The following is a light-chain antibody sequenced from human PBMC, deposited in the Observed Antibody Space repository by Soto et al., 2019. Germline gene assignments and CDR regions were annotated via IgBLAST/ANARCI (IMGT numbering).Light chain of an antibody. CDR3: QHYNSYSEA. J-gene: IGKJ1*01. CDR2: EAS. CDR1: QSISSW. Sequence: DIQMTQSPSSVSASVGDRVTITCRASQSISSWLAWYQQKPGKAPKLLIYEASSLKSGVPSRFSGSGSGTEFTLAISSLQPDDFATYYCQHYNSYSEAFGQGTKVDIK. V-gene: IGKV1-5*03.